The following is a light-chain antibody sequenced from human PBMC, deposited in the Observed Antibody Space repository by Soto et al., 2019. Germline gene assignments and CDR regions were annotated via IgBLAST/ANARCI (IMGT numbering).Light chain of an antibody. CDR3: QQYNNWAAIT. Sequence: EIVITQSPASVLIYPRKRATLSCRASQSVSSYLAWYQQKPGQAPRLFIYGASTRATGIPARFSGSGSGTEFTLTISSLQSENFAGYYCQQYNNWAAITFGRGTRLEIK. V-gene: IGKV3D-15*01. CDR1: QSVSSY. J-gene: IGKJ5*01. CDR2: GAS.